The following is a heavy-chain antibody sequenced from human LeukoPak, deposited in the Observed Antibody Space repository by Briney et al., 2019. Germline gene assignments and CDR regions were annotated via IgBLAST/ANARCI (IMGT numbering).Heavy chain of an antibody. CDR1: GFTFSSYA. D-gene: IGHD2-2*01. CDR3: AKDRRGCTSTSCYYRFDY. CDR2: ISGSGGST. J-gene: IGHJ4*02. V-gene: IGHV3-23*01. Sequence: GGSLRLSCTASGFTFSSYAMSWVRQAPGKGLEWVSGISGSGGSTHYADSVKGRFTISRDNSKNTLYLQMNSLRAEDTAVYYCAKDRRGCTSTSCYYRFDYWGQGTLVTVSS.